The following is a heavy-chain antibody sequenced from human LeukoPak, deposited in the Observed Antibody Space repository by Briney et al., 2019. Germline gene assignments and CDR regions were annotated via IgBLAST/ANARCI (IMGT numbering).Heavy chain of an antibody. CDR2: INPTGGST. CDR1: GYTFTSYY. Sequence: SVKASCKASGYTFTSYYMHWVRQAPGQRLEWMGLINPTGGSTGYAQKFQGRVTMPRDMSTSTDYMPLSSLRSEDTAIYYCARDNSVGDNAWWFDPWGQGTVVTVSS. J-gene: IGHJ5*02. CDR3: ARDNSVGDNAWWFDP. D-gene: IGHD1-26*01. V-gene: IGHV1-46*01.